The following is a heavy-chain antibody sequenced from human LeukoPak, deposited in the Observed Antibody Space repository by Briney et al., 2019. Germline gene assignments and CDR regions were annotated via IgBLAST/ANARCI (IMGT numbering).Heavy chain of an antibody. CDR3: ARYYYDSSGYSGPDY. CDR2: IIPIFGTA. D-gene: IGHD3-22*01. J-gene: IGHJ4*02. Sequence: SVKVSCKASGGTFSSYAISWVRQAPGQGLEWMGGIIPIFGTASYAQKFQGRVTITADESTSTAYMELSSLRSEDTAVYYCARYYYDSSGYSGPDYWGQGTLVTVSS. CDR1: GGTFSSYA. V-gene: IGHV1-69*13.